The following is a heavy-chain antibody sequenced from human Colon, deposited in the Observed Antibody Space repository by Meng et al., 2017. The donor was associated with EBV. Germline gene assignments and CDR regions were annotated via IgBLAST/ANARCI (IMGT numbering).Heavy chain of an antibody. Sequence: QAQRCQSGGGVKKPGGSVKVSCKASDYTFTGYGVCWVRQAPGQGLEWVGRITPSSGGTTYAQKFQGRVTMTRDTSISTAYMELSSLRSDDAAIYYCVRANLGSADYWGQGTLVTVSS. J-gene: IGHJ4*02. V-gene: IGHV1-2*06. CDR2: ITPSSGGT. CDR3: VRANLGSADY. D-gene: IGHD7-27*01. CDR1: DYTFTGYG.